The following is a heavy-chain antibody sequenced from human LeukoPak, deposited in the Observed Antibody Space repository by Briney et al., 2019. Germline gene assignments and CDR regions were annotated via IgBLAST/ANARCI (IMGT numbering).Heavy chain of an antibody. CDR1: GGSFSGYY. J-gene: IGHJ4*02. CDR3: ALSSYSTGYYFSY. CDR2: INHSGST. V-gene: IGHV4-34*01. D-gene: IGHD3-22*01. Sequence: PSETLSLTCAVYGGSFSGYYWSWIRQPPGKGLEWIGEINHSGSTNYNPSLKSRVTISVDTSKNQFSLKLSSVTAADTAVYYCALSSYSTGYYFSYWGQGTLVTVSS.